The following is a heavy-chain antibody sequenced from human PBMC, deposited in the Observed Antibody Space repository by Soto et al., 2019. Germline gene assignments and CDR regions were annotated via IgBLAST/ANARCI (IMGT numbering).Heavy chain of an antibody. CDR2: INGDGSEK. Sequence: HPGGSLRLSCAASGLTFNRHWMSWVRQAPGKGLEWVANINGDGSEKNYVDSVKGRFTISRDNAKNSLYLQMSSLRAEDTSVYYCASRWGHPLIPYAFDYWGQGTLVTVSS. V-gene: IGHV3-7*01. CDR3: ASRWGHPLIPYAFDY. CDR1: GLTFNRHW. J-gene: IGHJ4*02. D-gene: IGHD2-8*01.